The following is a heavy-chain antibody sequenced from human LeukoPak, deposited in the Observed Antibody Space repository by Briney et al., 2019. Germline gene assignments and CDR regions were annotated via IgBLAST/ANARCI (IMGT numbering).Heavy chain of an antibody. D-gene: IGHD5-18*01. J-gene: IGHJ4*02. V-gene: IGHV4-61*02. CDR1: GDRHYQDHYY. CDR3: ARSSGYSYGRRWFDY. Sequence: LTLLCSVSGDRHYQDHYYWRWIRQPAGKGLQCYGRIYRSGSTNYNPSLKSRVTISVDTSKNQFSLKLSFVTAADTAVYYCARSSGYSYGRRWFDYWGQGTLVTVSS. CDR2: IYRSGST.